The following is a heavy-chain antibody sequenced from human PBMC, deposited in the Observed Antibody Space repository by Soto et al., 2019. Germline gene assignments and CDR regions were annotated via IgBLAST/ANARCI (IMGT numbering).Heavy chain of an antibody. Sequence: GGSLRLSCAASGFTFSSYAMHWVRQAPGKGLEWVAVISYDGSNKYYADSVKGRFTISRDNSKNTLYLQMNSLRAEDTAVYYCARDLGDGYNYFVLDYWGQGT. J-gene: IGHJ4*02. CDR2: ISYDGSNK. D-gene: IGHD5-12*01. CDR3: ARDLGDGYNYFVLDY. CDR1: GFTFSSYA. V-gene: IGHV3-30-3*01.